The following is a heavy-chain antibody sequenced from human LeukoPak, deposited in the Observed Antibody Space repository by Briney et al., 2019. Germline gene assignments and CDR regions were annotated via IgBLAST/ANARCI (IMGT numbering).Heavy chain of an antibody. D-gene: IGHD6-6*01. CDR3: AREYSSSSGHFDY. V-gene: IGHV3-30*04. J-gene: IGHJ4*02. Sequence: PGGSLRLSCAASGFTFSSYAMHWVRQAPGKGLEWVAVISYDGRNKYYADSVKGRFTISRDNSKNTLYLQMNSLRAEDTAVYYCAREYSSSSGHFDYWGQGTLVTVSS. CDR2: ISYDGRNK. CDR1: GFTFSSYA.